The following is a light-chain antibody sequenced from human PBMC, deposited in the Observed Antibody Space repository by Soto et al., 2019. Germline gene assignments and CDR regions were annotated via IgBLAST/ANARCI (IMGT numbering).Light chain of an antibody. Sequence: DIVMTQSPDSLAVSLGGWAAINCKSSQSLLYSSDNRNYLAWYQQKPGQPPKLLIYWASTRESGVPDRFTGSGSGTDFTLTNTSLQAEDVAVYYCHQYYSIPYTFGQGTKLEIK. V-gene: IGKV4-1*01. J-gene: IGKJ2*01. CDR1: QSLLYSSDNRNY. CDR3: HQYYSIPYT. CDR2: WAS.